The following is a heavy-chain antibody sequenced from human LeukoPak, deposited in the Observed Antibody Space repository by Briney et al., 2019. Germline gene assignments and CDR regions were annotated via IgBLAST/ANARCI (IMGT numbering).Heavy chain of an antibody. CDR1: GFTFSSSA. CDR3: AREVASAAFDY. D-gene: IGHD5-12*01. J-gene: IGHJ4*02. V-gene: IGHV3-30*02. CDR2: IAHHGNNK. Sequence: PGGSLRLSCGASGFTFSSSAMHWVRQGPGKGLEWVAYIAHHGNNKYYADSVKGRFTISRDNSKGSLYLQMNSLRAEDTAVYFCAREVASAAFDYWGQGTPVTLSS.